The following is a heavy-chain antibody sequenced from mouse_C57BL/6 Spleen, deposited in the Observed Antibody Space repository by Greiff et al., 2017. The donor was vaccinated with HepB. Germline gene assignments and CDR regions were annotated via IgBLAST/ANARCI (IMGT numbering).Heavy chain of an antibody. CDR1: GYTFTSYW. J-gene: IGHJ2*01. D-gene: IGHD1-1*01. CDR3: ATVTTVDYFDY. Sequence: QVQLQQPGAELVRPGTSVKLSCKASGYTFTSYWMHWVKQRPGQGLEWIGVIDPSDSYTNYNQKFKGKATLTVDPSSSTAYMQLSSLTSEDSAVYYCATVTTVDYFDYWGQGTTLTVSS. V-gene: IGHV1-59*01. CDR2: IDPSDSYT.